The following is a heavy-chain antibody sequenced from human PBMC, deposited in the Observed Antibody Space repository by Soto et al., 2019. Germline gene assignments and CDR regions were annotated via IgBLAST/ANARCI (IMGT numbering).Heavy chain of an antibody. J-gene: IGHJ4*02. CDR1: GFTFSNYG. CDR3: AKEPSTLAPGVVSEPPYDY. CDR2: ISSDGGHK. V-gene: IGHV3-30*18. D-gene: IGHD2-2*01. Sequence: QVHLVESGGGVVQPGRSLRLSCAASGFTFSNYGLHWVRQAPGKGLERVAIISSDGGHKYYANSVKGRFTISRDNSKNTLHLQMDSLRAGDTAVYYCAKEPSTLAPGVVSEPPYDYWGQGTLVTVFS.